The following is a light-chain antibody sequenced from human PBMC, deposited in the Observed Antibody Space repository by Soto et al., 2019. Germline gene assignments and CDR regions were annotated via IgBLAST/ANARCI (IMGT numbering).Light chain of an antibody. Sequence: IPLTQSPSSLSASVGDRVTITCRDSQDIAIYLTWYQQKPGEAPKLLIYAASPLYGGVPSRFSGSGSGTDFALTITSLQDEDFATYYCQQLRLYPPTCGGGTKV. V-gene: IGKV1-9*01. CDR1: QDIAIY. J-gene: IGKJ4*01. CDR3: QQLRLYPPT. CDR2: AAS.